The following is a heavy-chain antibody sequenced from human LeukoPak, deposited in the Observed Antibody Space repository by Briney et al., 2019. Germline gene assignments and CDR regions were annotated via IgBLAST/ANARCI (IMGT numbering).Heavy chain of an antibody. CDR3: AKRGVVIRVILVGFHKEAYYFDS. CDR1: GFTFSTYP. J-gene: IGHJ4*02. V-gene: IGHV3-30*09. Sequence: GGSLRLSCAASGFTFSTYPMHWVRQAPGKGLEWVASISYDGSDKVFPDSVKGRFAISRDNSNNTLYLQMNSLRAEDTAVYFCAKRGVVIRVILVGFHKEAYYFDSWGQGALVTVSS. D-gene: IGHD3-22*01. CDR2: ISYDGSDK.